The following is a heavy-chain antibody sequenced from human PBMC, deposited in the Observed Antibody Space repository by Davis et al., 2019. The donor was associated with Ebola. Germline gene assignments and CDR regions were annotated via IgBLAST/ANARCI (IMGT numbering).Heavy chain of an antibody. CDR1: GGSFNDYY. CDR2: INHRGST. CDR3: ASIHQVRAQNTFDI. J-gene: IGHJ3*02. D-gene: IGHD2/OR15-2a*01. V-gene: IGHV4-34*01. Sequence: PSETLSLTCALYGGSFNDYYWSWIRQSPGKGLEWFGEINHRGSTTYNPSPESRVTISIDTSKNQFSLKVRSVTAADTAVYYCASIHQVRAQNTFDIWGQGTSVTVSP.